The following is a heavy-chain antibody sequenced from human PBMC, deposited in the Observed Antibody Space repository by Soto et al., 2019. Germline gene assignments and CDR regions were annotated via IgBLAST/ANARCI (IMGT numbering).Heavy chain of an antibody. D-gene: IGHD2-15*01. V-gene: IGHV2-5*02. J-gene: IGHJ4*01. CDR2: IYWDDDK. Sequence: SGPTLVNPTETLTLTCTFSGFSLSTSGEGVGWIRQPPGKALEWLGLIYWDDDKSYSPSLKTRLTIIKDTSKSQVVLIMTNVDPVDTATYHCAHRLHYCSGRTCAYYFDHWGHGILVTVSS. CDR1: GFSLSTSGEG. CDR3: AHRLHYCSGRTCAYYFDH.